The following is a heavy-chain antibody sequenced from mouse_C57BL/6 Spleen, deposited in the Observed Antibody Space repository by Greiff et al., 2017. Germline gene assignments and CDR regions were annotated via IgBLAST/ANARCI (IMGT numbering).Heavy chain of an antibody. V-gene: IGHV8-8*01. CDR2: IWWDDDK. CDR3: ARIDSSGYDSWFAD. CDR1: GFSLSAFGMG. Sequence: QVTLKESGPGILQPSQTLSLPCSFSGFSLSAFGMGVGWIRQPSGKGLEWLAHIWWDDDKYYNPALKSRLTISKATSKNQVVLKIAKVDTADTATYYCARIDSSGYDSWFADWGQGTLVTGAA. D-gene: IGHD3-2*02. J-gene: IGHJ3*01.